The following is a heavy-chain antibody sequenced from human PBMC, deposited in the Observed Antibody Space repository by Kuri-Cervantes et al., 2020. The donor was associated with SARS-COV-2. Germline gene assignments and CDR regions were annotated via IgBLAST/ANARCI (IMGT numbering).Heavy chain of an antibody. CDR1: GGSISSSSYY. J-gene: IGHJ3*02. Sequence: SETLSLTCTVSGGSISSSSYYWSWIRQPPGKGLEWIGYIYYSGSTNYNPSLKSRVTISVDTSKNQFSLKLSSVTAADTAVYYCARDRSPWGYSYGDDAFDIWGQGTMVTVSS. D-gene: IGHD5-18*01. CDR2: IYYSGST. V-gene: IGHV4-61*01. CDR3: ARDRSPWGYSYGDDAFDI.